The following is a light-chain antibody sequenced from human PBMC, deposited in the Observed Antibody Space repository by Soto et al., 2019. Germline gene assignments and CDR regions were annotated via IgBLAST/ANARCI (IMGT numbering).Light chain of an antibody. CDR3: QVWDIGSGVI. CDR2: YDT. V-gene: IGLV3-21*04. Sequence: SYELTQPPSVSVAPGKTAKITCGGSNIGSKSVHWYQQKPGQAPVLVIYYDTDRPSGVPDRLSGSNSGSTAALTISRVEAGDEADYYCQVWDIGSGVIFGGGTKVTVL. CDR1: NIGSKS. J-gene: IGLJ2*01.